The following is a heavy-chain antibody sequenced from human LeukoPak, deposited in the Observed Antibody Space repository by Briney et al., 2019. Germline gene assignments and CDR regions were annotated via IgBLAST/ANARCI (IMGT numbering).Heavy chain of an antibody. J-gene: IGHJ4*02. V-gene: IGHV4-30-4*07. CDR3: AALRRDGYNLDY. D-gene: IGHD5-24*01. Sequence: SQTLSLTCAVSGGSISSGGYSWSWIRQPPGKGLEWIGYIYYSGSTNYNPSLKSRVTISVDTSKNQFSLKLSSVTAADTAVYYCAALRRDGYNLDYWGQGTLVTVSS. CDR2: IYYSGST. CDR1: GGSISSGGYS.